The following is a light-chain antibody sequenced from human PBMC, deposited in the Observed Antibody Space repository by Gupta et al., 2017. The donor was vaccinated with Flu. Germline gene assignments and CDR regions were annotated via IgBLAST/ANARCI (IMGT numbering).Light chain of an antibody. CDR2: EVS. CDR1: SSDVGGYNY. V-gene: IGLV2-8*01. Sequence: QSALTQPPSASGSPGQSVTISCTGTSSDVGGYNYVSWYQQYPGKAPKLMIYEVSKRPSGVPDRFSGSKSGNTASLTVSGLQPEDEADYHCSSFAGNNNLVFGGGTELTVL. CDR3: SSFAGNNNLV. J-gene: IGLJ3*02.